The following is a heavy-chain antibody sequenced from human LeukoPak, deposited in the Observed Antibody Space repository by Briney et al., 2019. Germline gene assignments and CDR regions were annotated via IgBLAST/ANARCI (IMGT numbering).Heavy chain of an antibody. J-gene: IGHJ4*02. D-gene: IGHD4-17*01. Sequence: GESLEISCKGSGYTFTNYWIGWVRQMPGKGLEWMGIIYPGDSDTRYSPSFQGQVTISADKSISTAYLQWSSLKASDSAVYYCARRNGDYAIAYCGQGSPLTVSS. CDR3: ARRNGDYAIAY. CDR2: IYPGDSDT. V-gene: IGHV5-51*01. CDR1: GYTFTNYW.